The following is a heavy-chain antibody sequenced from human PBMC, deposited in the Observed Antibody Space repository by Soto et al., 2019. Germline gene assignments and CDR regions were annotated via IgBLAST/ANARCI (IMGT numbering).Heavy chain of an antibody. V-gene: IGHV1-8*01. D-gene: IGHD2-15*01. CDR2: MNPNSGNT. Sequence: VASVKVSCKASGYTFTSYDINWVRQATGQGLEWMGWMNPNSGNTGYAQKFQGRVTMTRNTSISTAYMELSSLRSEDTAVYYCARGRRYCSGGSCYYYYYYYYMDVWGKGTTVTVSS. CDR1: GYTFTSYD. J-gene: IGHJ6*03. CDR3: ARGRRYCSGGSCYYYYYYYYMDV.